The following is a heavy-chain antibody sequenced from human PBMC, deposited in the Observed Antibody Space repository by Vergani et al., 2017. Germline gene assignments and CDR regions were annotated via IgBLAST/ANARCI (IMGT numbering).Heavy chain of an antibody. CDR3: YTGYHEY. CDR2: IRSKNDGGTA. D-gene: IGHD5-12*01. CDR1: GITFKNAW. Sequence: EVQVVESGGGLIKPGGSLRLSCVVSGITFKNAWINWVRQAPGKGLEWIGRIRSKNDGGTADYAAPLKGRFTISRDDSKDSAFLLVNNLKTEDTAVYFCYTGYHEYWGQGTLVTVSP. J-gene: IGHJ4*02. V-gene: IGHV3-15*01.